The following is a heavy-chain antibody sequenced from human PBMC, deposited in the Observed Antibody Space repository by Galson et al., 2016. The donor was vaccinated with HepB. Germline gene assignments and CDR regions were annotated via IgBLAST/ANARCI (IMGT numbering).Heavy chain of an antibody. J-gene: IGHJ5*02. D-gene: IGHD2-2*01. Sequence: SLRLSCAASGFSFSRNWMSWVRQAPGKGLEWVASIKGDGSEKHYAEPVKGRFSISRANGKHSLDLQMNSLRDDDTAVYYCARDNYPWEYQLLSAGSLFKRRENWFDPWGQGTLVTVSS. CDR3: ARDNYPWEYQLLSAGSLFKRRENWFDP. CDR1: GFSFSRNW. V-gene: IGHV3-7*03. CDR2: IKGDGSEK.